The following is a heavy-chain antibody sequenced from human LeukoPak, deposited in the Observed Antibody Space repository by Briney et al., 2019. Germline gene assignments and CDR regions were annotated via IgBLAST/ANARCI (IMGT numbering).Heavy chain of an antibody. Sequence: GASVKVSCKASGYTFTSYYMHWVRQAPGQGLEWMGIINPSGGSTSYAQKFQGRVTMTRDTSTSTVYMEMSSLRSEDTVVYYCARDAYYYDSSGYYYDAFDIWGQGTMVTVSS. J-gene: IGHJ3*02. CDR1: GYTFTSYY. CDR2: INPSGGST. D-gene: IGHD3-22*01. V-gene: IGHV1-46*01. CDR3: ARDAYYYDSSGYYYDAFDI.